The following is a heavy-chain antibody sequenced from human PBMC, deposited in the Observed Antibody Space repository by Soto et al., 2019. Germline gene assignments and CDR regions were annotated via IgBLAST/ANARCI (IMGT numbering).Heavy chain of an antibody. J-gene: IGHJ4*02. Sequence: GGSLRLSCAASGFTFSDHYMDWVRQAPGKGLEWVGRIRNEGNSYTTEYAASVKGRFTISRDDSQNLLYLQMNSLKTEDTAVYYCAKDLGVYSSTCHYFDYRGQGTLVTVSS. CDR2: IRNEGNSYTT. D-gene: IGHD6-13*01. CDR1: GFTFSDHY. CDR3: AKDLGVYSSTCHYFDY. V-gene: IGHV3-72*01.